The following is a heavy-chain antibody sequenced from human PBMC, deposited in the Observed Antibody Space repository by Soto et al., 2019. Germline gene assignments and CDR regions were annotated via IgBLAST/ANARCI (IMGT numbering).Heavy chain of an antibody. CDR1: GYTFTGYY. V-gene: IGHV1-2*02. Sequence: ASVKVSCKASGYTFTGYYMHWVVQAPVQGLEWMGCINPNSGGTNYAQKFQGRVTMTRDTSISTAYMELSRLRSDDTAVYYCASSAYAARRPFDYWGQGTLVTVSS. D-gene: IGHD6-6*01. J-gene: IGHJ4*02. CDR2: INPNSGGT. CDR3: ASSAYAARRPFDY.